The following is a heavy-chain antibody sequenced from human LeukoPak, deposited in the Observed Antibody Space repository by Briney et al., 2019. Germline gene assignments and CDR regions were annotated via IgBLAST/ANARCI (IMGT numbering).Heavy chain of an antibody. D-gene: IGHD6-19*01. CDR3: ATPGGRPRYSSGWYPSEDGY. Sequence: PGGSLRLSCAASGFTFSSFSMNWVRQAPGKGLEWVSYISSSGSTIYYADSVKGRFTISRDNAKNSLYLQMNSLRAEDTAVYYCATPGGRPRYSSGWYPSEDGYWGQGTLVTVSS. J-gene: IGHJ4*02. CDR2: ISSSGSTI. CDR1: GFTFSSFS. V-gene: IGHV3-48*04.